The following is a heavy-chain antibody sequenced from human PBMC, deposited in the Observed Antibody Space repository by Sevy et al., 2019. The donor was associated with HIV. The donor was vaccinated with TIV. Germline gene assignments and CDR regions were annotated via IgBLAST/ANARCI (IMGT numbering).Heavy chain of an antibody. CDR3: ARGHSKYCSGGSCYSMAYNWFDP. J-gene: IGHJ5*02. D-gene: IGHD2-15*01. V-gene: IGHV3-48*02. Sequence: GGSLRLSCAASGFTFSSYSMNWVRQAPGKGLEWVSYISSSSSNIYYADSVKGRFNISRDNAKNSLYLQMNSLRDEDTAVYYCARGHSKYCSGGSCYSMAYNWFDPWGQGTLVTVSS. CDR1: GFTFSSYS. CDR2: ISSSSSNI.